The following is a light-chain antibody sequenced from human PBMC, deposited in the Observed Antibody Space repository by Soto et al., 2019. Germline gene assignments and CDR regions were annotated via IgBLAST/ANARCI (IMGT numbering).Light chain of an antibody. CDR2: GAS. J-gene: IGKJ4*01. CDR3: QHYGNSLFT. Sequence: EIVLTQSPGTLSLSPGERATLSCRASQSVSSSYLAWYQQKRGQAPWLLIYGASSSATGIPDRFSGSGSGTDFTLTISRLEPEDFAVYYCQHYGNSLFTFGGGTKVEIK. CDR1: QSVSSSY. V-gene: IGKV3-20*01.